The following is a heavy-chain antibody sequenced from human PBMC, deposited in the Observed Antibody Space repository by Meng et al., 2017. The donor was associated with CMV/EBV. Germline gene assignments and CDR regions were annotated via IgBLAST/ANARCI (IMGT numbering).Heavy chain of an antibody. Sequence: GGSLRLSCAASGFTFSTYAMTWVRQAPGKGLEWVSLISGSGVCTYYADSVKGRFTISRDNSKNTLYLHMNILRAEDTAIYYCAKTQWAQRRNWFDPWGQGTLVTVSS. J-gene: IGHJ5*02. CDR2: ISGSGVCT. CDR3: AKTQWAQRRNWFDP. V-gene: IGHV3-23*01. CDR1: GFTFSTYA. D-gene: IGHD2-8*01.